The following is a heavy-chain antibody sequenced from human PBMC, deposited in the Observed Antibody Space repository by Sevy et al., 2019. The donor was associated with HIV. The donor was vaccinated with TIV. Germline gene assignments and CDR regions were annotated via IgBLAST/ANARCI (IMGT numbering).Heavy chain of an antibody. CDR1: GFTFSSYA. D-gene: IGHD2-8*01. Sequence: GGSLRLSCAASGFTFSSYAMHWVRQAPGKGLEWVAVISYDGSNKYYADSVKGRFTISRDNSKNTLYLQMNSLRVEDTAVYYCARDLGRGGVAEVYGAFDIWGQGTMVTVSS. J-gene: IGHJ3*02. CDR3: ARDLGRGGVAEVYGAFDI. V-gene: IGHV3-30-3*01. CDR2: ISYDGSNK.